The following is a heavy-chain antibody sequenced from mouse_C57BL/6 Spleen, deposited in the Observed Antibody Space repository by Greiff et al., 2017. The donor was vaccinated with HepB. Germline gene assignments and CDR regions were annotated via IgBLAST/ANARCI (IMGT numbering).Heavy chain of an antibody. CDR2: IYPRSGNT. D-gene: IGHD3-2*02. J-gene: IGHJ3*01. CDR1: GYTFTSYG. CDR3: ARCDSSGGWFAY. V-gene: IGHV1-81*01. Sequence: QVQLKQSGAELARPGASVKLSCKASGYTFTSYGISWVKQRTGQGLEWIGEIYPRSGNTYYNEKFKGKATMTADKSSSTAYMELRSLTSEDSAVYVCARCDSSGGWFAYWGQGTLVTVSA.